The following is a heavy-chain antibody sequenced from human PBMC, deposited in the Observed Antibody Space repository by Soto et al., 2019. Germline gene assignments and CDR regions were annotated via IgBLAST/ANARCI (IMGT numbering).Heavy chain of an antibody. J-gene: IGHJ4*02. Sequence: GGSLRLSCAASGFTFRSHGMHWVRQAPGKGLEWVAVIWYDGSNEFHADSVKGRFAISRDNSKNTLYLQMNSLRVEDTAVYYCARGGESSSWYYFDFWGQGTLVTVSS. CDR1: GFTFRSHG. CDR3: ARGGESSSWYYFDF. CDR2: IWYDGSNE. D-gene: IGHD6-13*01. V-gene: IGHV3-33*01.